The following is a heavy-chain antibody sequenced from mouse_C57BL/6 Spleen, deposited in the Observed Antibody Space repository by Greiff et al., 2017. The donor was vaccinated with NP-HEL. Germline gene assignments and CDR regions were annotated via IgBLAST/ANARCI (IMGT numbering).Heavy chain of an antibody. CDR1: GYTFTSYW. Sequence: VQLQQPGAELVKPGASVKLSCKASGYTFTSYWMPWVKQRPGQGLEWIGMINPNGGSTNYNEKFKSTDTLTVDKSTSTAYMKLRSLTSEDSAVYDWARVRPYGNYDYYAMDDWGQGTSVTVAS. CDR3: ARVRPYGNYDYYAMDD. J-gene: IGHJ4*01. CDR2: INPNGGST. D-gene: IGHD2-1*01. V-gene: IGHV1-64*01.